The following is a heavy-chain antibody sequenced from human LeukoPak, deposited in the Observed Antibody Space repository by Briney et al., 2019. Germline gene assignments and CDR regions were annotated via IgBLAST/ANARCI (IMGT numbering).Heavy chain of an antibody. Sequence: ASVKVSRKASGYTFTAHDMHWVRQAPGQGLEWMGWINPNYGGTNYAQKFQGRVTMTRDTSISTAYLELSRLRSDDTAVYYCARDSIGENGDNWFDPWGQGTLVTVST. CDR1: GYTFTAHD. CDR3: ARDSIGENGDNWFDP. CDR2: INPNYGGT. D-gene: IGHD3-10*01. V-gene: IGHV1-2*02. J-gene: IGHJ5*02.